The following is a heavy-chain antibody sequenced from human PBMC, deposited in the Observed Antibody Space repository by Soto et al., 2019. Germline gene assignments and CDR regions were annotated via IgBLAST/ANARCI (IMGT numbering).Heavy chain of an antibody. V-gene: IGHV1-46*01. CDR2: INPSGGST. J-gene: IGHJ3*02. D-gene: IGHD3-10*01. Sequence: ASVKVSCKASGYTFTSYYMHWVRQAPGQGLEWMGIINPSGGSTSYAQKFQGRVTMTRDTSTSTAYMELSSLRSEDTAVYYCARDSPLAGYGSGSYYIGAFDIWGQGTMVTVSS. CDR1: GYTFTSYY. CDR3: ARDSPLAGYGSGSYYIGAFDI.